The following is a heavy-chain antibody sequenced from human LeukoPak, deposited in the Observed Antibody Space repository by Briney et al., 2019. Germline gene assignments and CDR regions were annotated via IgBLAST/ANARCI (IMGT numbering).Heavy chain of an antibody. CDR2: INPNSGGT. CDR3: ARAFTMVRGVIIGPTYY. J-gene: IGHJ4*02. D-gene: IGHD3-10*01. Sequence: ASVKVSCKASGYTFTGYCMHWVRQAPGQGLEWMGRINPNSGGTNYAQKFQGRVTMTRDTSISTAYMELSRLRSDDTAVYYCARAFTMVRGVIIGPTYYWGQGTLVTVSS. V-gene: IGHV1-2*06. CDR1: GYTFTGYC.